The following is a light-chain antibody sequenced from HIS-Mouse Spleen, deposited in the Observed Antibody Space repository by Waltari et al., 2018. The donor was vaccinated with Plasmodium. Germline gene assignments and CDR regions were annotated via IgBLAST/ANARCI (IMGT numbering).Light chain of an antibody. CDR2: EDS. CDR3: YSTDSSGNHRV. V-gene: IGLV3-10*01. CDR1: ALPTNY. J-gene: IGLJ3*02. Sequence: SYELTQPPSVSVSPGQTARITCSGDALPTNYAYWYQQKSGQAPVLFIYEDSKRPSGIPERFSGSSSGTMATLTISGAQVEDEADYYCYSTDSSGNHRVFGGGTKLTVL.